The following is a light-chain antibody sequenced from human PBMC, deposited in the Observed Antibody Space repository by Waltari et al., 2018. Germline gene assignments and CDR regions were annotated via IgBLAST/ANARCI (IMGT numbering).Light chain of an antibody. CDR1: SSNIGSNA. J-gene: IGLJ2*01. Sequence: QSVLPQPPSASGTPGQRVTISCSGSSSNIGSNAVNWYQQLPGTAPKLLIYSNNQRPSGVPDRFSGSKSGTSASLAISGLQSEDEADYYCAAWDGSLNGRVFGGGTKLTVL. V-gene: IGLV1-44*01. CDR3: AAWDGSLNGRV. CDR2: SNN.